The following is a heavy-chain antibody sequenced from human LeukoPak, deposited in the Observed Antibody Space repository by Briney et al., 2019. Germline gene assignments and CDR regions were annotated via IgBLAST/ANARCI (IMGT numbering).Heavy chain of an antibody. J-gene: IGHJ3*02. Sequence: SETLSLTCAVYGGSFSGYYWSWIRQPPGKGLEWIGETNHSGSTNYNPSLKSRVTISVDTSKNQFSLKLSSVTAADTAVYYCARRIDAFDIWGQGTMVTVSS. CDR3: ARRIDAFDI. CDR1: GGSFSGYY. CDR2: TNHSGST. V-gene: IGHV4-34*01.